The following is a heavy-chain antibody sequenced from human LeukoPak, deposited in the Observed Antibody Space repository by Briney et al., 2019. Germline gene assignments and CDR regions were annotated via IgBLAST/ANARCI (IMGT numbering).Heavy chain of an antibody. V-gene: IGHV5-51*01. J-gene: IGHJ4*02. Sequence: GESLKISCKGSGYSFTSYWIGWVRQMPGKGLEWMGIIYPGDSDTRYSPSFQGQVTISADKSISTAYLQWSSLKASDTAMYYCARLSPSDYYDSSGYYLDYWGQGTLVTVSS. CDR3: ARLSPSDYYDSSGYYLDY. D-gene: IGHD3-22*01. CDR1: GYSFTSYW. CDR2: IYPGDSDT.